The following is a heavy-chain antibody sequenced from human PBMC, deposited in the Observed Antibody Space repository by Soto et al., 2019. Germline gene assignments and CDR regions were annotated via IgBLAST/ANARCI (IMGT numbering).Heavy chain of an antibody. CDR2: INPSGGST. V-gene: IGHV1-46*01. CDR1: GYTFTSYY. CDR3: ARGNSTTSIILFGQSRDYYYMDV. D-gene: IGHD3-16*01. Sequence: GASVKVSCKASGYTFTSYYMHWVRQAPGQGLEWMGIINPSGGSTSYAQKFQGRVTMTRDTSTSTAYMELSRLRSEDTAVYYCARGNSTTSIILFGQSRDYYYMDVWGKGTTGTV. J-gene: IGHJ6*03.